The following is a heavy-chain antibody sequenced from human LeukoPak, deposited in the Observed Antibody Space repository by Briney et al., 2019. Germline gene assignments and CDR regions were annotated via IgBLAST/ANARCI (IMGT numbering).Heavy chain of an antibody. D-gene: IGHD3-9*01. CDR2: IYTSGST. V-gene: IGHV4-4*09. CDR3: ARLYGVIRTYYYMDV. Sequence: SETLSLTCAVYGGSFSGYYWSWIRQPPGKGLEWIGYIYTSGSTNYNPSLKSRVTISVDTSKNQFSLKLSSVTAADTAVYYCARLYGVIRTYYYMDVWGKGTTVTVSS. J-gene: IGHJ6*03. CDR1: GGSFSGYY.